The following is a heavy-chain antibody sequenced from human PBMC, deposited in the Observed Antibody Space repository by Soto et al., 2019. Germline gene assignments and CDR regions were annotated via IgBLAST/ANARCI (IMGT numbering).Heavy chain of an antibody. CDR2: ISDSSGNR. Sequence: VVSQRDSKTASECKNIDFGGVWVPQERGKGLEWVSIISDSSGNRYHADSVKGRFTISRDNSRNTLYLQMNSLRAEDTAVYYCAKGSGPPYSGSYVDYWGQGILLTGSS. CDR1: ECKNIDFG. J-gene: IGHJ4*02. CDR3: AKGSGPPYSGSYVDY. V-gene: IGHV3-23*01. D-gene: IGHD1-26*01.